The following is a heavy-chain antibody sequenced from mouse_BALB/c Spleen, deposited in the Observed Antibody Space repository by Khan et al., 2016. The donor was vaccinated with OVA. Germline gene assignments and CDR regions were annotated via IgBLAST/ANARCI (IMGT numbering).Heavy chain of an antibody. Sequence: VQLQESGPGLVAPSQSLSITCTISGFSLTNYGVHWVRQPPGKGLEWLGVIWSDGSTTYNSALKSRLTISKDNSESQVFLKMNSLQTDDTAMCFCARQPCKHYNAMDYWGQGTSVTVSS. CDR3: ARQPCKHYNAMDY. CDR1: GFSLTNYG. CDR2: IWSDGST. V-gene: IGHV2-6-1*01. J-gene: IGHJ4*01. D-gene: IGHD6-1*01.